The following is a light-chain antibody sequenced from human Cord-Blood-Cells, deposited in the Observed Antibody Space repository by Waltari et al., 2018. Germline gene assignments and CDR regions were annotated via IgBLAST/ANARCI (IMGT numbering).Light chain of an antibody. CDR1: SSDGGGYNY. CDR3: CSYAGSYTFV. Sequence: QSALTQPRSVSRSPGPSVPISCTGTSSDGGGYNYVSWYQQHPGKAPKLMIYDVRKRPSGVPDRFSGSKSGNTASLTISGLQAEDEADYYCCSYAGSYTFVFGTGTKVTVL. V-gene: IGLV2-11*01. J-gene: IGLJ1*01. CDR2: DVR.